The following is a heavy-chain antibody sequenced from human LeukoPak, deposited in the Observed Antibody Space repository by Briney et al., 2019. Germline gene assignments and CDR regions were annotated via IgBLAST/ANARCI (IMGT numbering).Heavy chain of an antibody. CDR2: IKSKTDGGTT. J-gene: IGHJ4*02. CDR1: GFTFSNAW. V-gene: IGHV3-15*01. D-gene: IGHD3-3*01. CDR3: TTAYYDIWSGYYRFDY. Sequence: GGSLRLSCAASGFTFSNAWMSWVRQAPGKGLEWVGRIKSKTDGGTTDYAAPVKGRFTISRDDSKNTLYLQMNSLKTEDTAVYYCTTAYYDIWSGYYRFDYWGQGTLVTVSS.